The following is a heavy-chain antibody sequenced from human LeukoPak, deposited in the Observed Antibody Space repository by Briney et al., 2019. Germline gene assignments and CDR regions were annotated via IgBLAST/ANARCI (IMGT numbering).Heavy chain of an antibody. CDR2: IYSGGST. Sequence: GGSLRLSCAASGFTVSSNYMSWVRQAPGKGLEWVSVIYSGGSTYYADSVKGRFTISRDNSKNTLYLQMNSLRAEDTAVYYCAKGGSSCIAVAPRRDDAFDIWGQGTMVTVSS. V-gene: IGHV3-66*01. D-gene: IGHD6-19*01. CDR1: GFTVSSNY. J-gene: IGHJ3*02. CDR3: AKGGSSCIAVAPRRDDAFDI.